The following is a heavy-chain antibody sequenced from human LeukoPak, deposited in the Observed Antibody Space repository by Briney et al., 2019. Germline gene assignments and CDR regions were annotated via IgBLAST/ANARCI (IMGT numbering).Heavy chain of an antibody. D-gene: IGHD2-2*01. CDR2: ISSNGGST. V-gene: IGHV3-64D*06. CDR3: VKGYCSSTSCLIDY. CDR1: GFTFSSYA. Sequence: GGSLRLSCSASGFTFSSYAMHWVRQAPGKGLEYVSAISSNGGSTYYADSVKGRFTISRDNSKNTLYLKMSSLRAEDTAVYYCVKGYCSSTSCLIDYWGQGTLATVSS. J-gene: IGHJ4*02.